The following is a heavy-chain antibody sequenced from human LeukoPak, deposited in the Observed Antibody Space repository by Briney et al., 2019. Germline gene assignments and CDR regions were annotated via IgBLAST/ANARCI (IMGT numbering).Heavy chain of an antibody. D-gene: IGHD3-22*01. J-gene: IGHJ4*02. Sequence: GASVKVSCKASGYTFTSYGISWVRQAPGQGLEWMGWISAYNGNTNYAQKLQGRVTMTTDTSTSTAYMELRSLRSDDTAAYYCARLYYYDSSGSLDYWGQGTLVTVSS. CDR3: ARLYYYDSSGSLDY. V-gene: IGHV1-18*01. CDR2: ISAYNGNT. CDR1: GYTFTSYG.